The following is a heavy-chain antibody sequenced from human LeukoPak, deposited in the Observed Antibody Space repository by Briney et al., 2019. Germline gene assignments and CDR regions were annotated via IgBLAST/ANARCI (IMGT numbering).Heavy chain of an antibody. CDR2: INPSGGST. Sequence: GASVKVSCKASGYTFTSYYMHWVRQAPGQGLEWMGIINPSGGSTSYAQKFQGRVTTTRDTSTSTVYMELSSLRSEDTAVYYCASYDSSGYYYYWGQGTLVTVSS. J-gene: IGHJ4*02. CDR3: ASYDSSGYYYY. CDR1: GYTFTSYY. V-gene: IGHV1-46*01. D-gene: IGHD3-22*01.